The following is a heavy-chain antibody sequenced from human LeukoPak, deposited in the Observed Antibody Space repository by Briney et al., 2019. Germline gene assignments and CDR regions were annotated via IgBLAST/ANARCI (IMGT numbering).Heavy chain of an antibody. J-gene: IGHJ4*02. Sequence: ASGKVSCKASGYTFTGYYMHWVRQAPGQGLEWMGWIDPNGGGTNYAQKFQGRVTMTWDTSISTAYMELSRLRPDDTAVYYCARAHAIGYEGATWASDYWGQGTLVTVSS. CDR1: GYTFTGYY. D-gene: IGHD1-26*01. CDR3: ARAHAIGYEGATWASDY. V-gene: IGHV1-2*02. CDR2: IDPNGGGT.